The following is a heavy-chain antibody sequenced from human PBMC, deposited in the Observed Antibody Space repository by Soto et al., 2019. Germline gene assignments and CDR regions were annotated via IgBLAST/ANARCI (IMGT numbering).Heavy chain of an antibody. V-gene: IGHV4-39*01. Sequence: SETLSLTCTVSGGSISSSSYYWGWIRQPPGKGLEWIGSIYYSGSTYYNTSLKNRVTISVDTSKNQFSLKLSSVTAADTVVYYCARRSTDYYDSSGSVEDYWGQGTLVTVS. J-gene: IGHJ4*02. CDR3: ARRSTDYYDSSGSVEDY. CDR1: GGSISSSSYY. D-gene: IGHD3-22*01. CDR2: IYYSGST.